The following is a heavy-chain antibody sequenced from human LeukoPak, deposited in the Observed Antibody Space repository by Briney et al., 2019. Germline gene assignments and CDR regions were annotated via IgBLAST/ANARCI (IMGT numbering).Heavy chain of an antibody. CDR1: GYSFTSYR. CDR3: ARPNYGFWSGMGAFDI. CDR2: IYPGDSDT. J-gene: IGHJ3*02. D-gene: IGHD3-3*01. Sequence: GESLKISCKSSGYSFTSYRIGWVRQMPGKGLEWMGIIYPGDSDTRYSPSFQGQVTISADKSISTAYLQWSSLKASDTAMYYCARPNYGFWSGMGAFDIWGQGTMVTVSS. V-gene: IGHV5-51*01.